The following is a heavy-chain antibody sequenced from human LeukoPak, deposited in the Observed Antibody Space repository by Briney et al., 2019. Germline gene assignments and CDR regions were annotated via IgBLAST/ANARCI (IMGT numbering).Heavy chain of an antibody. V-gene: IGHV4-31*03. J-gene: IGHJ3*02. CDR2: IYYSGST. CDR3: ARDRHLRRDRDAFDI. Sequence: SETLSLTCTVSGGSISSGGYYWSWIRQHPGKGLEWIGYIYYSGSTYYNPSLKSRVTISVDTSKNQFSLKLSSVTAADTAVYYCARDRHLRRDRDAFDIWGQGTMVTVSS. CDR1: GGSISSGGYY. D-gene: IGHD5-24*01.